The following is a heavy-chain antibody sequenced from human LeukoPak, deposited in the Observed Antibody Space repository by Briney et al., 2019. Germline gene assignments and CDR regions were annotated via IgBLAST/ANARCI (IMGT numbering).Heavy chain of an antibody. CDR3: ARETRGTVGSY. V-gene: IGHV3-7*05. CDR2: LKQDGRDK. Sequence: PGGSLRLSCAASLSTLSTYWMTWFRQTPGGGLEWVASLKQDGRDKYYVDSVKGRFTISRGNAGNSLYLQMNSLRAEDTAVYYCARETRGTVGSYWGQGTLVTVSS. CDR1: LSTLSTYW. J-gene: IGHJ4*02. D-gene: IGHD1-26*01.